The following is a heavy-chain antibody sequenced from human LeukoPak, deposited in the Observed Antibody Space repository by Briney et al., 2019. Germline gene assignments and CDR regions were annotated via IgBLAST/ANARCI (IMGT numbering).Heavy chain of an antibody. CDR2: ISGSGGST. Sequence: PGGSLRLSCAASGFTFSSYAMSWVRQAPGKGLEWVSAISGSGGSTYYADSVKGRFTISRDNSKNTLYLQMNSLRAEDTAVYYCAKGYSGIVVVIANFDYWGQGTLVTVSS. CDR1: GFTFSSYA. V-gene: IGHV3-23*01. D-gene: IGHD3-22*01. CDR3: AKGYSGIVVVIANFDY. J-gene: IGHJ4*02.